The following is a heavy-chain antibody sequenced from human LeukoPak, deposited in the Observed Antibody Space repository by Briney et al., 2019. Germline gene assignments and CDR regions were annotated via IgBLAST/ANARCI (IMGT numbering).Heavy chain of an antibody. CDR1: GFTFSSYA. V-gene: IGHV3-23*01. CDR3: AREMAGRQPQGDGGLDY. Sequence: PGGSLRLSCAASGFTFSSYAMSWVRQAPGKGLEWVSAISGSGGSTYYADSVKGRFTISRDNSKNTLYLQMNSLRAEDTAVYYCAREMAGRQPQGDGGLDYWGQGTLVTVSS. D-gene: IGHD2-8*01. CDR2: ISGSGGST. J-gene: IGHJ4*02.